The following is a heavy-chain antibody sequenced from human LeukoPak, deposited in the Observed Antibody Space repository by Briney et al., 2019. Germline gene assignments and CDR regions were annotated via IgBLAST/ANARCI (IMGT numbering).Heavy chain of an antibody. Sequence: LRLSCAASGFTFSSYAMSWVRQAPGKGLEWIGHIFYSGSTYYNPSLKSRITISVDTSKNQFSLKVGSVTAADTAVYYCARVSSSGYYDVEYFFDSWGQGTLVTVSS. D-gene: IGHD3-22*01. V-gene: IGHV4-31*02. CDR1: GFTFSSYA. J-gene: IGHJ4*02. CDR3: ARVSSSGYYDVEYFFDS. CDR2: IFYSGST.